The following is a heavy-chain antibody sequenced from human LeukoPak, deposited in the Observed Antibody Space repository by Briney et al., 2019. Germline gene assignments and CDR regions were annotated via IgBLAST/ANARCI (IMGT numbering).Heavy chain of an antibody. V-gene: IGHV3-48*01. D-gene: IGHD1-26*01. J-gene: IGHJ4*02. Sequence: GGSLRLSCAASGFTFSSYSMNWVSHAPGKGLEWVSLISGTSSTIYYADSVKGRFTISRDNTQNSLYLQMNSLRGEDTAVYYCATSGSYRFDYWGQGTLVTVSS. CDR3: ATSGSYRFDY. CDR2: ISGTSSTI. CDR1: GFTFSSYS.